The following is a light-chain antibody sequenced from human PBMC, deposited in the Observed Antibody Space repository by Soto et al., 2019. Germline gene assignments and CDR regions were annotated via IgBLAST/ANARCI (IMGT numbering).Light chain of an antibody. CDR3: LLYYGGVQV. V-gene: IGLV7-43*01. CDR1: TGAVTSGNF. J-gene: IGLJ3*02. Sequence: QTVVTQEPSLTVSPGGTVTLTCASSTGAVTSGNFPGWFQQKPGQAPTSLIHSTVIKHSWTPARFSGSLLGDKAALTLSALQPADEADYYCLLYYGGVQVFGGGTKLTVL. CDR2: STV.